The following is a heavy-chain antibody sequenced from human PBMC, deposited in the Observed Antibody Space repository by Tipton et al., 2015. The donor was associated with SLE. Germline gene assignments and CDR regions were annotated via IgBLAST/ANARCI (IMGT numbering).Heavy chain of an antibody. Sequence: QLVQSGSELKKPGASVKVSCKASGYSFTSYTMNWVRQAPGQGLEWMGWINTNTGNPTYAQDFTGRFVFSFDTSLSTAYLQTNSLKAEDTAIYYCARPDYGDYVGFDYWGQGTLVTVSS. CDR2: INTNTGNP. V-gene: IGHV7-4-1*02. CDR3: ARPDYGDYVGFDY. CDR1: GYSFTSYT. J-gene: IGHJ4*02. D-gene: IGHD4-17*01.